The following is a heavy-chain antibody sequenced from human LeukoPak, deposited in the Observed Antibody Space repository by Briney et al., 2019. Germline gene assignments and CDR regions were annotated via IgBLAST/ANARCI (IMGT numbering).Heavy chain of an antibody. V-gene: IGHV3-48*04. Sequence: PGGSLRLSCEVSGFTFSSYSMTWVRQVPGRGLEWIAYMTASSVTFYYADSVRGRFTISRDNARNSLFLQMNSLTVEDTAVYYCARSLSRYDPLSAFWGQGTLVTVSS. D-gene: IGHD5-12*01. CDR3: ARSLSRYDPLSAF. CDR2: MTASSVTF. CDR1: GFTFSSYS. J-gene: IGHJ4*02.